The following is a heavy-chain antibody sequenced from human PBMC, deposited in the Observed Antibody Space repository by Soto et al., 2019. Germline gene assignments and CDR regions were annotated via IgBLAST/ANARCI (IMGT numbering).Heavy chain of an antibody. Sequence: QVQLVQSGAAMKKPGASVKVSCKASGYTFTSYGVCWVRQAPGQGLERMGWISAYNGHTNYAQKLQGRFTMTTDTSTSTAYMERRSLRCDDTAVYYCARDRGSYALDYWGQGTLVTVSS. D-gene: IGHD1-26*01. CDR2: ISAYNGHT. CDR1: GYTFTSYG. CDR3: ARDRGSYALDY. V-gene: IGHV1-18*01. J-gene: IGHJ4*02.